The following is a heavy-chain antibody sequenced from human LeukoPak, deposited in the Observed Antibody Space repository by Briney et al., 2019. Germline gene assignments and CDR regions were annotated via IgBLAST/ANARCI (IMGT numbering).Heavy chain of an antibody. V-gene: IGHV3-30*19. Sequence: GGSLRLSCAASGFTFSSYGMHWVRQAPGKGLEWVAVISYDGSNKYYADSVKGRFTISRDNSKNTLYLQMNSLRAEDTAVYYCARGGGSYDILTDDYKPHDYWGQGTLVTVSS. D-gene: IGHD3-9*01. CDR3: ARGGGSYDILTDDYKPHDY. J-gene: IGHJ4*02. CDR1: GFTFSSYG. CDR2: ISYDGSNK.